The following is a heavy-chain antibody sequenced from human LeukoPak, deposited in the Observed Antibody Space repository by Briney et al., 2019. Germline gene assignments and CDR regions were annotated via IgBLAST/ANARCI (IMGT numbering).Heavy chain of an antibody. V-gene: IGHV3-33*05. CDR2: ISYDGSNK. Sequence: GGSLRLSCAASGFTFSSYGMHWVRQAPGKGLEWVAVISYDGSNKYYADSVKGRFTISRDNSKNTLYLQMNSLRAEDTAVYYCARDGRWGWHSGSWMDYWGQGTLVTVSS. J-gene: IGHJ4*02. D-gene: IGHD6-13*01. CDR3: ARDGRWGWHSGSWMDY. CDR1: GFTFSSYG.